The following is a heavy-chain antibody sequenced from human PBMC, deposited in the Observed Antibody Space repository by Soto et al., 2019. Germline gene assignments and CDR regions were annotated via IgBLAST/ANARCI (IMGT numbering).Heavy chain of an antibody. CDR1: GFTFSSYA. V-gene: IGHV3-23*01. J-gene: IGHJ4*02. D-gene: IGHD3-22*01. CDR3: AKTYYYDSSGYSNPEFDY. CDR2: ISGSGGST. Sequence: EVQLLESGGGLVQPGGSLRLSCAASGFTFSSYAMSWVRQAPGKGLEWVSAISGSGGSTYYADSVKGRFTISRDNSKNTLFLQMNSLRAEDTALYYCAKTYYYDSSGYSNPEFDYWGQGTLVTVSS.